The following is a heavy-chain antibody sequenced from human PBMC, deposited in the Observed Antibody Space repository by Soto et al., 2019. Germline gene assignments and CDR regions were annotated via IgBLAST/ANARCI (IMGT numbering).Heavy chain of an antibody. V-gene: IGHV1-18*01. CDR3: ARDRALELGDY. J-gene: IGHJ4*02. CDR1: GYTFTSYG. D-gene: IGHD1-26*01. CDR2: ISADNGNT. Sequence: QVQLVQSGAEVKKPGASVKVSCKASGYTFTSYGFSWVRQSPGQGLEWMGWISADNGNTNYARKLQGRVTMTTDTSTSSAYMELMSLRSDDTAVYDCARDRALELGDYWGQGTLVTVSS.